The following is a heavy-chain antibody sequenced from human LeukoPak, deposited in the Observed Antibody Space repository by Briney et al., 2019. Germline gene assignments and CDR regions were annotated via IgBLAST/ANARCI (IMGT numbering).Heavy chain of an antibody. Sequence: SETLSLTCTVSGGFISSGSYYWGWIRQPPGKGLEWIGEINHSGSTNYNPSLKSRVTISVDTSKNQFSLKLSSVTAADTAVYYCAREQIVGAPKANWFDPWGQGTLVTVSS. D-gene: IGHD1-26*01. CDR3: AREQIVGAPKANWFDP. V-gene: IGHV4-39*07. CDR1: GGFISSGSYY. CDR2: INHSGST. J-gene: IGHJ5*02.